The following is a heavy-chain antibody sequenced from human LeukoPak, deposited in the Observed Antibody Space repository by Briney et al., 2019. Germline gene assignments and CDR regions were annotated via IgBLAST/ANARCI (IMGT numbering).Heavy chain of an antibody. Sequence: SETLSLTCAVSGHSISSGYYWGWIRQPPGKGLEWIGSIYHSGSTYYNPSLKSRVTISVDTSKNQFSLKLSSVTAADTAVYYCARRLIAVADPFDYWGQGTLVTVSS. D-gene: IGHD6-19*01. J-gene: IGHJ4*02. CDR1: GHSISSGYY. CDR3: ARRLIAVADPFDY. V-gene: IGHV4-38-2*01. CDR2: IYHSGST.